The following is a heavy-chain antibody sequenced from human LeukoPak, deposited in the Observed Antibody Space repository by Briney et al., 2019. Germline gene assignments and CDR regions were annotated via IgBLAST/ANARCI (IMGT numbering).Heavy chain of an antibody. CDR2: LDPEDGET. CDR1: GYTLTELS. D-gene: IGHD1-26*01. CDR3: AFSSYYLQGNYYSMDV. J-gene: IGHJ6*03. V-gene: IGHV1-24*01. Sequence: ASVKVSCKVSGYTLTELSMHWVRQAPGQGLEWMGGLDPEDGETIYAQKFQGRVTMTADTSTDTAYMELSSLRSEATAVYYCAFSSYYLQGNYYSMDVWGKGTTVTVSS.